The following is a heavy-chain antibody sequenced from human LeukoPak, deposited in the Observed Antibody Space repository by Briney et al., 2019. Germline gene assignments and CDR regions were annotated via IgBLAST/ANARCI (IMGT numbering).Heavy chain of an antibody. Sequence: QSGGSLRLSCAASGFTFSSYAMNWVRQAPGKGLEWVSGITASGGSTYYTDSVKGRFTISRDNSKNTLFMQMNSLRDEDTALYYCAKYVGQSGSNYYGLDVWGQGTAVTVSS. CDR2: ITASGGST. CDR3: AKYVGQSGSNYYGLDV. V-gene: IGHV3-23*01. CDR1: GFTFSSYA. D-gene: IGHD1-26*01. J-gene: IGHJ6*02.